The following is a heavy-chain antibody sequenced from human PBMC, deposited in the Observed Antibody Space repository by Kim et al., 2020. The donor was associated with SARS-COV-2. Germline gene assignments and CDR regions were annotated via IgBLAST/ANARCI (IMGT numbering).Heavy chain of an antibody. Sequence: GGSLRLSCVASGFTFSSYAMHWVRQAPGKGLEYVSAISSNGGTTYYGNSMKGRFTISRDNSKNTLYLQMGSQRAEDMAVYYCARGGRYYDILTGYSYYFDYWGQGTLVTVSS. CDR2: ISSNGGTT. V-gene: IGHV3-64*01. CDR3: ARGGRYYDILTGYSYYFDY. CDR1: GFTFSSYA. D-gene: IGHD3-9*01. J-gene: IGHJ4*02.